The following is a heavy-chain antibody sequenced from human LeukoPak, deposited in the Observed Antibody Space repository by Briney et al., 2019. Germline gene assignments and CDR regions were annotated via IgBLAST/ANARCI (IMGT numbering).Heavy chain of an antibody. Sequence: PSETLSLTCTVSGGSISSSSYYWGWIRQPPGKGLEWIGEINHSGSTNYNPSLKSRVTISVDTSKNQFSLKLSSVTAADTAVYYCARGNGGWLGPYYYYYYGMDVWGQGTTVTVSS. V-gene: IGHV4-39*07. CDR2: INHSGST. D-gene: IGHD6-19*01. CDR1: GGSISSSSYY. CDR3: ARGNGGWLGPYYYYYYGMDV. J-gene: IGHJ6*02.